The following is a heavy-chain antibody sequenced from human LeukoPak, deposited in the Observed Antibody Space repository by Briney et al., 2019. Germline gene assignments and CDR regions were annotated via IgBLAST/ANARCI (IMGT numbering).Heavy chain of an antibody. D-gene: IGHD3-22*01. V-gene: IGHV4-30-2*01. Sequence: SETLSLTCAVSGGSISSGGYSWGWIRQPPGKGLEIIGYIYHTGSTNYNPSLKSRYAKSIDRSKSQFSLKLTSVTAADTAVYYCARGSVYDSSTFDIRGQGTMVTVSS. CDR3: ARGSVYDSSTFDI. CDR1: GGSISSGGYS. J-gene: IGHJ3*02. CDR2: IYHTGST.